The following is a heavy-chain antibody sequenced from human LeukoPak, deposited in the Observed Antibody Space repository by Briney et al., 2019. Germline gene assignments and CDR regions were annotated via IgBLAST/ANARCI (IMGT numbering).Heavy chain of an antibody. V-gene: IGHV3-7*01. J-gene: IGHJ4*02. CDR3: RIGHYGSN. CDR1: GIAFSRFW. Sequence: GGSLRLSCAVSGIAFSRFWMSWVRQAPGKGLEWVANIKGDGSEKNYVDSVRGRFTISRDNAKNSVFLQMNSLRAKDTAVYYCRIGHYGSNWGQGTLVTVSS. CDR2: IKGDGSEK. D-gene: IGHD2/OR15-2a*01.